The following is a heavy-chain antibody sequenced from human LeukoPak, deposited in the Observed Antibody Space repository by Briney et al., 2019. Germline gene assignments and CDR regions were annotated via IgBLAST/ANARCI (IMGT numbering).Heavy chain of an antibody. CDR1: GYSISSGYY. CDR2: IYQSGNT. Sequence: SETLSLTCTVSGYSISSGYYWGWIRQPPGKGLEWIGSIYQSGNTYYNPSLKSRVSISVDTSNNQFSLKLSSVTAADTAVYYCARDQRLGTDVAFDIWGQGTMVTVSS. D-gene: IGHD3-16*01. V-gene: IGHV4-38-2*02. J-gene: IGHJ3*02. CDR3: ARDQRLGTDVAFDI.